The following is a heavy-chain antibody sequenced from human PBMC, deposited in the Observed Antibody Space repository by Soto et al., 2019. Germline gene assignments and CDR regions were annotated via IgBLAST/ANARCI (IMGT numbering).Heavy chain of an antibody. CDR1: GGTFSSYA. CDR3: ARGNYDGSWSGKGYYYYGMDA. Sequence: SVKVSCKESGGTFSSYAISWVRQAPGQGLEWMGGIIPIFGTANYAQKFQCRVTITADKSTSTAYMELSSLRSEYTAVYYCARGNYDGSWSGKGYYYYGMDAWGQGTKVTVSS. V-gene: IGHV1-69*06. CDR2: IIPIFGTA. J-gene: IGHJ6*02. D-gene: IGHD3-10*01.